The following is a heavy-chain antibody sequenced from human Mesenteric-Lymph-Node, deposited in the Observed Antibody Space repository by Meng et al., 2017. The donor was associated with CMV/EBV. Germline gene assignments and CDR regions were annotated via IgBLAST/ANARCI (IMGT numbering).Heavy chain of an antibody. CDR3: SKGRGGDFWDDDYDCLDP. Sequence: GESLKISCVASGFTFSTYAMTWVRQAPGKGLEWVSGVSGAGSKTYYADSVKGRFSVSRDNSKNTLYLQMDSLRVEDTAVYFCSKGRGGDFWDDDYDCLDPWGQGTLVTVSS. CDR1: GFTFSTYA. J-gene: IGHJ5*02. V-gene: IGHV3-23*01. D-gene: IGHD3-16*01. CDR2: VSGAGSKT.